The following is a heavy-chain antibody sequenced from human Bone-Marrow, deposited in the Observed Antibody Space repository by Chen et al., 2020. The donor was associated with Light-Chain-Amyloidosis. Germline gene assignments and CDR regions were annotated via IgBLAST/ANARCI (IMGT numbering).Heavy chain of an antibody. J-gene: IGHJ3*02. CDR1: GFTLDNFG. V-gene: IGHV3-20*04. CDR2: ISWKGGRT. D-gene: IGHD3-10*01. Sequence: EVQLVESGGGVARPGGSLRLSCAASGFTLDNFGMNWVRQGPGKGLEWVSGISWKGGRTGYSESVKGRFTISRDNAKNSLYLQMNNLRAEDTAVYYCARVGDGSNRSEALEIWGQGTMVTVSS. CDR3: ARVGDGSNRSEALEI.